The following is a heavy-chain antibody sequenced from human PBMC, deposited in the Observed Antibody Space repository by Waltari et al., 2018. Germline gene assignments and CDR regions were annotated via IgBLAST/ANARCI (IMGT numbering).Heavy chain of an antibody. Sequence: QVQLVQSGAEVKKPGSSVKVSCKASGGTFSSYAISWVRQAPGQGLEWMGGIIPIFGTANYAQKVQGRVTITADKSTSTADMELSSLRAEDTAVYYCARPNYYDSSGYYEGGNWFDPWGQGTLVTVSS. D-gene: IGHD3-22*01. CDR3: ARPNYYDSSGYYEGGNWFDP. CDR2: IIPIFGTA. J-gene: IGHJ5*02. V-gene: IGHV1-69*14. CDR1: GGTFSSYA.